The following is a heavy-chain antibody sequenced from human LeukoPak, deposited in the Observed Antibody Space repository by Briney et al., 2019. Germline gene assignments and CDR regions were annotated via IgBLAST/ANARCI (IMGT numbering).Heavy chain of an antibody. CDR3: ARSDWELNHGDWFDP. J-gene: IGHJ5*02. CDR2: ITSSSTTI. CDR1: GFTFDDYG. D-gene: IGHD1-26*01. V-gene: IGHV3-48*01. Sequence: GGSLRLSCAASGFTFDDYGMSWVRQAPGKGLEFIAYITSSSTTIHYADSVKGRFTISRDNAKNSLYLHMNSLRVEDTAVYFCARSDWELNHGDWFDPWGQGTPVTVSS.